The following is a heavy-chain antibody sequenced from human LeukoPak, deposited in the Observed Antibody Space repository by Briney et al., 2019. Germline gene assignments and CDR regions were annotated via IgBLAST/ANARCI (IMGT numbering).Heavy chain of an antibody. CDR3: ATDALSRSGSHDY. V-gene: IGHV1-24*01. CDR2: FDPEDGET. CDR1: GYTLTELS. J-gene: IGHJ4*02. Sequence: ASVKVSCKVSGYTLTELSMHWVRQAPGKGLEWVGGFDPEDGETIYAQKFQGRVTMTEDTSTDTAYMELSSLRSEDTAVYYCATDALSRSGSHDYWGQGTLVTVSS. D-gene: IGHD1-26*01.